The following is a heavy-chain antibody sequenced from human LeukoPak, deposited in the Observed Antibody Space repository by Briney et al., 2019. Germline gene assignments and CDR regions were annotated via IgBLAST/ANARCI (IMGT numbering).Heavy chain of an antibody. V-gene: IGHV3-23*01. D-gene: IGHD3-22*01. Sequence: GGSLRLSCAASGFTFSSYAMSWVRQAPGKGLEWVSAISGSGGSTYYADSVKGRFTISRDNSKNTLYLQMNSLRAEDTAVYYCAKDTGYYYDSSEGLYFDYWGQGTLVTVSS. CDR1: GFTFSSYA. CDR2: ISGSGGST. J-gene: IGHJ4*02. CDR3: AKDTGYYYDSSEGLYFDY.